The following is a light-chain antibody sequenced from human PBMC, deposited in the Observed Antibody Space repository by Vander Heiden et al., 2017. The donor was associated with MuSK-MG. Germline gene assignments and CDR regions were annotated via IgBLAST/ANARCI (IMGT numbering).Light chain of an antibody. CDR3: QQSDSTFYA. V-gene: IGKV1-39*01. CDR1: QRISSY. Sequence: DIQMTQSPSSLSASVGDRVTITCRASQRISSYLNWYQQKPGKAPKLPIYAASSLQSGVPSRFSDSGSGTDFTLTISMLQPEDFATYFCQQSDSTFYAFGQGTKLEIK. J-gene: IGKJ2*01. CDR2: AAS.